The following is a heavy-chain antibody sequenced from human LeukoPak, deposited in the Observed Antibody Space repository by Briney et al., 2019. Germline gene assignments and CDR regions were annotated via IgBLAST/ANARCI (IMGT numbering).Heavy chain of an antibody. J-gene: IGHJ4*02. V-gene: IGHV1-69*04. Sequence: ASVKVSCKASGGTFSSYAISWVRQAPGQGLEWMGRIIPILGIANYAQKFQGRVTITADKSTSTAYMELSSLRSEDTAVYYCARVRIAAAGDPPFDYWGQGTLVTVSS. CDR1: GGTFSSYA. CDR2: IIPILGIA. D-gene: IGHD6-13*01. CDR3: ARVRIAAAGDPPFDY.